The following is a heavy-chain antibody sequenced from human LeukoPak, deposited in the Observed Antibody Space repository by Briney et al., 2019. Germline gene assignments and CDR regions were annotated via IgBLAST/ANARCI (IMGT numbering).Heavy chain of an antibody. CDR1: GDSISSGTYY. D-gene: IGHD1-7*01. CDR2: VFHSGST. Sequence: PSETLSLTCTVSGDSISSGTYYWGWIRQPPGKGLEWIGSVFHSGSTDYNPSLKSRVTISVDTSKNQFSLKLTSVTAADTAVYYCARGITATTLAAFDIWGQGTMLTVSS. CDR3: ARGITATTLAAFDI. V-gene: IGHV4-39*01. J-gene: IGHJ3*02.